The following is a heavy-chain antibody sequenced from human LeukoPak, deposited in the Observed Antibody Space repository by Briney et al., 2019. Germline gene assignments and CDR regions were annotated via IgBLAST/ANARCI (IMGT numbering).Heavy chain of an antibody. Sequence: SETLSLTCAVSGDSINSFYWSWIRQPPGKGLEWIGEINHSGSTNYNPSLKSRVTISVDTSKNQFSLKLSSVTAADTAVYYCAVAGYSGSYFGGIDYWGQGTLVTVSS. CDR3: AVAGYSGSYFGGIDY. CDR1: GDSINSFY. J-gene: IGHJ4*02. D-gene: IGHD1-26*01. CDR2: INHSGST. V-gene: IGHV4-34*01.